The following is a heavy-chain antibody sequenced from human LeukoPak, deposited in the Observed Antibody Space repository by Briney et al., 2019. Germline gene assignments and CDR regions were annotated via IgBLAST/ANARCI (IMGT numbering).Heavy chain of an antibody. CDR3: VRVGGYYGSGSYYVN. Sequence: GSLRLSCAASGLTFRDHYMDWVRQAPGKGLEWVGRIRNKANRYTTDYAASVKGRFTISRDDSNNSRYLQMNSLKTEDTPVYYCVRVGGYYGSGSYYVNWGQGTLVTVSS. CDR1: GLTFRDHY. CDR2: IRNKANRYTT. J-gene: IGHJ4*02. D-gene: IGHD3-10*01. V-gene: IGHV3-72*01.